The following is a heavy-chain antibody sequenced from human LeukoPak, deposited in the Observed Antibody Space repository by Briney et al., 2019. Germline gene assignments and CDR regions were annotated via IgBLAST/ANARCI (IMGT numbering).Heavy chain of an antibody. CDR1: GGSFSGYY. D-gene: IGHD3-22*01. V-gene: IGHV4-34*01. CDR2: INHSGST. CDR3: ARVGDYYDSPGFDY. J-gene: IGHJ4*02. Sequence: SETLSLTCAVYGGSFSGYYWSWIRQPPGKGLEWIGEINHSGSTNYNPSLTSRVTISVDPSKNQFSLNLSSVTAADTAVYYCARVGDYYDSPGFDYWGQGTLVTVSS.